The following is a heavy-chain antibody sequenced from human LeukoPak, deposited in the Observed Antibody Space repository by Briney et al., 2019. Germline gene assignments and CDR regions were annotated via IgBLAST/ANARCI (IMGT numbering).Heavy chain of an antibody. J-gene: IGHJ6*02. V-gene: IGHV3-33*01. CDR3: ARDENGYSYGDLYYYYYGMDV. Sequence: TGGSLRLSCAVSGFTFSSYGMHWVRQAPGKGLEWVAVIWYDGSNKYYADSVKGRFTISRDNSKNTLYLQMNSLRAEDTAVYYCARDENGYSYGDLYYYYYGMDVWGQGTTVTVSS. CDR2: IWYDGSNK. D-gene: IGHD5-18*01. CDR1: GFTFSSYG.